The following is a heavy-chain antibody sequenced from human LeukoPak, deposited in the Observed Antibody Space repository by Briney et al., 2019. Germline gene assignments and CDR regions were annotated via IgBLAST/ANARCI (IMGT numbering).Heavy chain of an antibody. D-gene: IGHD3-22*01. CDR1: GYTFTDYT. CDR2: INGGSGNT. J-gene: IGHJ4*02. CDR3: ANPCYDSSGYYYVD. Sequence: ASVKVSCKASGYTFTDYTMHWLRQAPGQRLDWMGWINGGSGNTKYSPEFQGRVTITRDTSASTAYMELSGLRSEDTAVYYCANPCYDSSGYYYVDWGQGTLVTVSS. V-gene: IGHV1-3*01.